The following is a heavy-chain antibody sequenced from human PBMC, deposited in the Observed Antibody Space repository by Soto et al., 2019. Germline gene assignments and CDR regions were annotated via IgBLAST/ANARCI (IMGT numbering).Heavy chain of an antibody. CDR3: ARTHRRSIAAAGTTYNWFDP. CDR1: SGSISSGGYY. CDR2: IYYSGST. J-gene: IGHJ5*02. D-gene: IGHD6-13*01. V-gene: IGHV4-31*03. Sequence: TLSLTCTVSSGSISSGGYYWSWIRQHPGKGLEWIGYIYYSGSTYYNPSLKSRVTISVDTSKNQFSLKLSSVTAADTAVYYCARTHRRSIAAAGTTYNWFDPWGQGTLVIVSS.